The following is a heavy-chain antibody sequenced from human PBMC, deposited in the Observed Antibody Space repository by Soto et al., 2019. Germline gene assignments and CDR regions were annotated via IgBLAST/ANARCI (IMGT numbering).Heavy chain of an antibody. J-gene: IGHJ3*02. V-gene: IGHV5-51*01. Sequence: LGESLKIAGKGSGYSFTAYWIGWVRQMPGKGLEWMGIIFPADSDTRYSPSFQGQVTISADTSISTAYLQWGSLKAPDTAMYYCETPPPLATSDDFDIWGQGTMVTVS. CDR2: IFPADSDT. CDR1: GYSFTAYW. CDR3: ETPPPLATSDDFDI.